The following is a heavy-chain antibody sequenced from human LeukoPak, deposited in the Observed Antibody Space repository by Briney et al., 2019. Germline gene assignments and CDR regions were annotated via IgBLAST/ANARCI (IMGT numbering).Heavy chain of an antibody. CDR2: IIPIFGTA. CDR3: ARGGIQIAAAVDY. V-gene: IGHV1-69*13. CDR1: GYTFTSYG. Sequence: SVKVSCKASGYTFTSYGISWVRQAPGQGLEWMGGIIPIFGTANYAQKFQGRVTITGDESTSTAYMELSSLRSEDTAVYYCARGGIQIAAAVDYWGQGTLVTVSS. J-gene: IGHJ4*02. D-gene: IGHD6-13*01.